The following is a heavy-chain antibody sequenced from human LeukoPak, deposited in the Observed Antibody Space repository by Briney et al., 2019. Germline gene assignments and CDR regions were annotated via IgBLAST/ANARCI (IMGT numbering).Heavy chain of an antibody. D-gene: IGHD3-3*01. CDR1: GFTVSIYE. V-gene: IGHV3-48*03. CDR2: ISISGSTI. Sequence: PGGALRVSCAASGFTVSIYEMNWVRQAPGKGLGWGSYISISGSTIYYADSVKGRFSISRDNAKNSLYLQMNRLRAEDTAVYYCARKAAAFGRSGYYTWYYYYMDVWGKGTTVTVSS. J-gene: IGHJ6*03. CDR3: ARKAAAFGRSGYYTWYYYYMDV.